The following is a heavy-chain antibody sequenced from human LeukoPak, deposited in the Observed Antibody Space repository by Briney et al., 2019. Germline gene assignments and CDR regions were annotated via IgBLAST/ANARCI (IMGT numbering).Heavy chain of an antibody. CDR3: ARVPAAGTYYYYGMDV. J-gene: IGHJ6*02. CDR1: GYTFTSYD. Sequence: GASVKVSCKASGYTFTSYDIKWVRQATGQGLEWMGWMNPNSGNTGYAQKFQGRVTMTRNTSISTAYMELSSLRSEDTAVYYCARVPAAGTYYYYGMDVWGQGTTVTVSS. CDR2: MNPNSGNT. D-gene: IGHD6-13*01. V-gene: IGHV1-8*01.